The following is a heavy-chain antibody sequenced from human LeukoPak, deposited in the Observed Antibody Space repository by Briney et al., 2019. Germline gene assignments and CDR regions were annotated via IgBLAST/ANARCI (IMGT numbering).Heavy chain of an antibody. Sequence: GGSLRLSCAASGFTFSSYSMNWVRQAPGKGLGWVSYISSSSSTTYYADSVKGRFTISRDNAKNSLYLQMNSLRAEDTAVYYCARDENNWNDDGDYWGQGTLVTVSS. V-gene: IGHV3-48*01. CDR3: ARDENNWNDDGDY. J-gene: IGHJ4*02. D-gene: IGHD1-1*01. CDR2: ISSSSSTT. CDR1: GFTFSSYS.